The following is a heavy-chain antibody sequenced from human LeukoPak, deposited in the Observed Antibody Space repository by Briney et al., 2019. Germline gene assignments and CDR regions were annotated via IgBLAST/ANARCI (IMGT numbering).Heavy chain of an antibody. Sequence: ASVKVSCKATDYSFTTYDITWVRQVPGQGLEWMGWISVYNGDTKYAQNFQGRVTLTTDTSTSTVYMELRSLKSDDTAVYYCARDLPAGMAARPPYQLDYWGQGTRVTVSS. D-gene: IGHD6-6*01. CDR2: ISVYNGDT. CDR1: DYSFTTYD. J-gene: IGHJ4*02. V-gene: IGHV1-18*01. CDR3: ARDLPAGMAARPPYQLDY.